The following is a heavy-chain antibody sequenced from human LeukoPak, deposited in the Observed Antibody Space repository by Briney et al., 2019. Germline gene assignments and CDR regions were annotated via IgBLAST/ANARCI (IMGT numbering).Heavy chain of an antibody. V-gene: IGHV1-8*02. CDR3: ARATPGGLHGYSFDY. J-gene: IGHJ4*02. CDR1: GYTFKNYD. Sequence: GDSVQVSCKASGYTFKNYDINWVRQATGQGLQWMGWMNPNSGNTGFAQKFQDRVSMTRDTSINTAYMELTSLRSGDTAVYYCARATPGGLHGYSFDYWGQGTVVTVYS. CDR2: MNPNSGNT. D-gene: IGHD5-24*01.